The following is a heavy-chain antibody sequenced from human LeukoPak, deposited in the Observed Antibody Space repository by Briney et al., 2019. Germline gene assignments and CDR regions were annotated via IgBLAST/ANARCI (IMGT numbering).Heavy chain of an antibody. Sequence: GGSLRLSCAASGFTFSSYWMSWVRQAPGKGLEWVSAISGSGGSTYYADSVKGRFTISRDNSKNTLYLQMNSLRAEDTAVYYCAKRQWPFYYYYGMDVWGQGTTVTVSS. CDR1: GFTFSSYW. CDR2: ISGSGGST. V-gene: IGHV3-23*01. D-gene: IGHD6-19*01. CDR3: AKRQWPFYYYYGMDV. J-gene: IGHJ6*02.